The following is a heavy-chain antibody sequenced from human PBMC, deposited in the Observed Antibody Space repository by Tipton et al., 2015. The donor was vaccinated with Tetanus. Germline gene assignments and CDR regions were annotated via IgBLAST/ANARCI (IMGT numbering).Heavy chain of an antibody. V-gene: IGHV3-33*01. J-gene: IGHJ4*02. CDR3: AREPDCSGGSCFSGVFDS. CDR2: SWYDGTDK. Sequence: SLRLSCAASGFIFSSYGIHWVRQAPGKGLEWLAGSWYDGTDKYYADSVNGRFTISRDNSKNTLYLQMNSLRAEDTALYYCAREPDCSGGSCFSGVFDSRGQGTQVTVSS. D-gene: IGHD2-15*01. CDR1: GFIFSSYG.